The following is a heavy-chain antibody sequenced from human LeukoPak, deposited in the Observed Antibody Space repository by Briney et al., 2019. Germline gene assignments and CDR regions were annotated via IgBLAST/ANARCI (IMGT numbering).Heavy chain of an antibody. CDR1: GFIFSSYA. D-gene: IGHD3-10*01. CDR3: AKDLYYFGSGSHDY. J-gene: IGHJ4*02. V-gene: IGHV3-23*01. Sequence: GGSLRLSCAASGFIFSSYAMSWVRQAPGKGLEWVSGISGSDDITDYADSVKGRFTISRDNSKNTLYLQMNSLRAEDTAVYYCAKDLYYFGSGSHDYWGQGTLVTVSS. CDR2: ISGSDDIT.